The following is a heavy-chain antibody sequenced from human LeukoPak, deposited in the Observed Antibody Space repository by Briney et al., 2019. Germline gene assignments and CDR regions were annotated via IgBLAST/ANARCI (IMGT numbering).Heavy chain of an antibody. CDR2: IYYSGST. Sequence: SETLSLTCTVSGGSISSYYWSWIRQPPGKGLEWIGYIYYSGSTNYNPSLKSRVTISVDTSKNQFSLKLSSVTAADTAVYYCARAKGKNGEMATIADAFDIWGQGTMVTVSS. CDR1: GGSISSYY. D-gene: IGHD5-24*01. CDR3: ARAKGKNGEMATIADAFDI. J-gene: IGHJ3*02. V-gene: IGHV4-59*12.